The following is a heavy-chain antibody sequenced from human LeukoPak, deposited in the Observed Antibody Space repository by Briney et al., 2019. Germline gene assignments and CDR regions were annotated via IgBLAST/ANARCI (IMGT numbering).Heavy chain of an antibody. Sequence: PGGSLRLSCAASGFTFSSYAMHWVRQAPGKGLEWVAVISYDGSNKYYADSVKGRFTISRDNSKNTLYLQMNSLRAEDTAVYYCARISDTVTTPFDYWGQGTLVTVSS. CDR2: ISYDGSNK. CDR3: ARISDTVTTPFDY. J-gene: IGHJ4*02. CDR1: GFTFSSYA. V-gene: IGHV3-30-3*01. D-gene: IGHD4-17*01.